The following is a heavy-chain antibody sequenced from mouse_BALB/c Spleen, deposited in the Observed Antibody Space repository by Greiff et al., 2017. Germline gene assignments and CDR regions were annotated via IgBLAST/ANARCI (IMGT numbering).Heavy chain of an antibody. V-gene: IGHV2-9*02. CDR3: ARDPYGSSYDYFDY. D-gene: IGHD1-1*01. CDR2: IWAGGST. Sequence: VKLVESGPGLVAPSQSLSITCTVSGFSLTSYGVHWVRQPPGKGLEWLGVIWAGGSTNYNSALMSRLSISKDNSKSQVFLKMNSLQTDDTAMYYCARDPYGSSYDYFDYWGQGTTLTVSS. J-gene: IGHJ2*01. CDR1: GFSLTSYG.